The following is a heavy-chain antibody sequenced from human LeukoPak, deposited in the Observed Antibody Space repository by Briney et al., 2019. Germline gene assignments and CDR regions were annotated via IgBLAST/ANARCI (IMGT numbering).Heavy chain of an antibody. D-gene: IGHD3-16*01. CDR3: ARGLGRAGYYYYMDV. V-gene: IGHV4-59*11. J-gene: IGHJ6*03. CDR1: GGSISGHY. CDR2: IYYSGTT. Sequence: SETLSLTCTVSGGSISGHYWTSIRQPPGKGLEWVGYIYYSGTTSYNPSLTSRVTISLDTSKNQFSLKMTSVTAADTAVYYCARGLGRAGYYYYMDVWGKGTTVTVSS.